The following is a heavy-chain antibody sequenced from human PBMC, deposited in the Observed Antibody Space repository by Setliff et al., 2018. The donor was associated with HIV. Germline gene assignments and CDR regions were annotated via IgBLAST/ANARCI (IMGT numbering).Heavy chain of an antibody. V-gene: IGHV4-59*04. CDR2: SYYSGSA. CDR3: ARWTYYHASGSYRGKFDY. Sequence: SETLSLTCTVSGGSISSYYWSWIRQPPGKGLEWIGHSYYSGSAHYNASLKSRVTMSVDMSNNQFSLKLRSVTAADKAVYYCARWTYYHASGSYRGKFDYWGQGTLVTVSS. J-gene: IGHJ4*02. CDR1: GGSISSYY. D-gene: IGHD3-10*01.